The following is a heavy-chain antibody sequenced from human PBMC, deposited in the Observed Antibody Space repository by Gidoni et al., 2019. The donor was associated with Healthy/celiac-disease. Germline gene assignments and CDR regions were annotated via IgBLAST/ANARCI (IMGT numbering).Heavy chain of an antibody. D-gene: IGHD6-19*01. V-gene: IGHV1-2*06. Sequence: QVQLVQSGAEVKKPGASVKVSCKASGYTFTGYSMHWVRQAPGQGLEWMGRIHPNSGGTNYAQKFQGRVTMTRDTSISTAYMELSRLRSDDTAVYYCARVSRLSLQQWLVPKTWYYFDYWGQGTLVTVSS. J-gene: IGHJ4*02. CDR1: GYTFTGYS. CDR2: IHPNSGGT. CDR3: ARVSRLSLQQWLVPKTWYYFDY.